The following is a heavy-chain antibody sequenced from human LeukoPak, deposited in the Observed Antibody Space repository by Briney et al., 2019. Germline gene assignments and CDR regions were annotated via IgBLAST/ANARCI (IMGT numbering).Heavy chain of an antibody. CDR1: GFTFDDYA. J-gene: IGHJ4*02. Sequence: GGSLRLSCAASGFTFDDYAMHWVRQAPGKGLEWVSRISWNSGSIGYADSVKGRFTISRDNAKNSLYLQMNSLRAEDTALYYCAKDIFTMVRGVVDYWGQGTLVTVSS. V-gene: IGHV3-9*01. CDR3: AKDIFTMVRGVVDY. CDR2: ISWNSGSI. D-gene: IGHD3-10*01.